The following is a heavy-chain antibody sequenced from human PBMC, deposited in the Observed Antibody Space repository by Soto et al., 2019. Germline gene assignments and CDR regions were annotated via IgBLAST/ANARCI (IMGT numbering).Heavy chain of an antibody. CDR3: TRDRYSQDDYVLFDY. D-gene: IGHD3-16*01. J-gene: IGHJ4*02. V-gene: IGHV3-49*03. CDR1: GFTFGDYA. CDR2: IRSKAYGGAT. Sequence: PGGSLRLSCTASGFTFGDYAMSWFRQAPGKGLEWVGFIRSKAYGGATEYAASVKGRFTISRDDSKSIAYLQMNSLKTEDTAVYYCTRDRYSQDDYVLFDYWGQGTLVTVSS.